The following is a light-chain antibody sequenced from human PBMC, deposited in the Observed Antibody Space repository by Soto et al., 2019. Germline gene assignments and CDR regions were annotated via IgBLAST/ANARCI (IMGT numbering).Light chain of an antibody. V-gene: IGKV3D-20*01. J-gene: IGKJ4*01. Sequence: EVVLTQSPATLSLSPGERATLSCGASQTVSSNYLAWYQHKPGLAPRLLIYDASSRATGIPDRFRGSGSGTDFTLTISRLEPEDVAVYYCQQYGDSPRGTFGGGTKVVIK. CDR3: QQYGDSPRGT. CDR1: QTVSSNY. CDR2: DAS.